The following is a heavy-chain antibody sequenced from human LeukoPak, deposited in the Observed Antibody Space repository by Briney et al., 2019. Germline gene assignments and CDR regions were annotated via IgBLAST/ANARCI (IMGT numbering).Heavy chain of an antibody. V-gene: IGHV3-23*01. CDR1: GFTFRNYV. D-gene: IGHD3-10*01. CDR2: IGGTDGTT. CDR3: TRRIDGAGSYYIDF. Sequence: GGSLRLSCAASGFTFRNYVVNWVRQAPGKGLEWVSAIGGTDGTTFYAAFVKGRFTISRDNSRNTLYLQMNSLRAEDTAVYYCTRRIDGAGSYYIDFWGQGTVVTVSS. J-gene: IGHJ4*02.